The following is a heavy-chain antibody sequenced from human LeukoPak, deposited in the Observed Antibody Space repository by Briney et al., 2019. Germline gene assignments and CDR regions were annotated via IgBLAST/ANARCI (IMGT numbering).Heavy chain of an antibody. CDR2: ISSGIGTI. CDR3: ARAYCSGGSCYSGVDF. J-gene: IGHJ4*02. D-gene: IGHD2-15*01. V-gene: IGHV3-11*01. CDR1: GFTFSDYY. Sequence: GGSLRLSCAASGFTFSDYYMSWIRQAPGKGLEWVSYISSGIGTIYYADSVKGRFTISRDNAKNSLYLQMNSLRAEDTAVYYCARAYCSGGSCYSGVDFWGQGTLVTVSS.